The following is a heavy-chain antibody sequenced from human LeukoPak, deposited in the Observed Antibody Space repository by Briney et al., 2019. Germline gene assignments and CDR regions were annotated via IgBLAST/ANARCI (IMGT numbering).Heavy chain of an antibody. V-gene: IGHV4-34*01. J-gene: IGHJ4*02. Sequence: GSLRLSCAASGFTFTSYSMDWVRQPPGKGLEWIGEINHSGSTNYNPSLKSRVTISVDTSKNQFSLKLSSVTAADTAVYYCARARYSYGFDYWGQGTLVTVSS. CDR2: INHSGST. CDR3: ARARYSYGFDY. D-gene: IGHD5-18*01. CDR1: GFTFTSYS.